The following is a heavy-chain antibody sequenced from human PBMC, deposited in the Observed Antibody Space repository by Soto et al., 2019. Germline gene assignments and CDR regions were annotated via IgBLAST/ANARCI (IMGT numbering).Heavy chain of an antibody. CDR1: GGSISSGGYS. D-gene: IGHD2-2*01. Sequence: QLQLQESGSGLVKPSQTLSLTCAVSGGSISSGGYSWSWIRQPPGKGRVWRGYIYRSGSSYYNPSHKSRFTISENRPKNQSPLKLSFVTAADTAVYYCARVPDRWGQGTLVTVSS. CDR3: ARVPDR. CDR2: IYRSGSS. V-gene: IGHV4-30-2*01. J-gene: IGHJ5*02.